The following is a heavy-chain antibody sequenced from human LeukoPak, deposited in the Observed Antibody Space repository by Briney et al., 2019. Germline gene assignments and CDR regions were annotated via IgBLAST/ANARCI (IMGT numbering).Heavy chain of an antibody. CDR2: INHSGST. Sequence: PSETLSLTCAVYGGSFSGYYWSWIRQPPGKGLEWIGEINHSGSTNYNPSLKSRVTISVDTSKNQFSLKLSSVTAADTAVYYCARAWAARKGTNYYMDVWGKGTTVTVPS. D-gene: IGHD6-6*01. J-gene: IGHJ6*03. CDR3: ARAWAARKGTNYYMDV. V-gene: IGHV4-34*01. CDR1: GGSFSGYY.